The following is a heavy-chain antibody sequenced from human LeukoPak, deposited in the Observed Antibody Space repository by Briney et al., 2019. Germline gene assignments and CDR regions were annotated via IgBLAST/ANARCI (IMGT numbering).Heavy chain of an antibody. D-gene: IGHD6-13*01. CDR2: ISGTGGTT. CDR3: ARDFQAATGANYLDY. CDR1: GFTFRTYA. V-gene: IGHV3-23*01. J-gene: IGHJ4*02. Sequence: PGGSLRLSCSASGFTFRTYAMSWVRQAPGKGLEWVSGISGTGGTTYYADSVKGRFAISRDNSKDTVYLQMNSLRAEDMAVYYCARDFQAATGANYLDYWGQGTLVTVSS.